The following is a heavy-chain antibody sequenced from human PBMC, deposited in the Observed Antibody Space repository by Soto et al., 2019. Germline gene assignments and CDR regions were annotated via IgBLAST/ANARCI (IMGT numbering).Heavy chain of an antibody. V-gene: IGHV4-4*07. J-gene: IGHJ4*02. CDR3: ARGGHDFWSGPFDY. Sequence: XETLSLTCTVADGSISTYYCNWIRQPAGKGLEWIGRIDASGSTDYDPSLKSRVTMSVDTSKNQVSLRLSSVTAADTAVYYCARGGHDFWSGPFDYWGQGAQVTVSS. D-gene: IGHD3-3*01. CDR2: IDASGST. CDR1: DGSISTYY.